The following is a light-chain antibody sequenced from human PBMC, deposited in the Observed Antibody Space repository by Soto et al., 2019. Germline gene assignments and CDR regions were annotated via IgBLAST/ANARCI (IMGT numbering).Light chain of an antibody. J-gene: IGLJ3*02. V-gene: IGLV3-10*01. Sequence: SYELRQPPSVSVSPGQTARTTCSGEALPKNYAFWYQQKSGQAPVLVIFDDTTRPSGIPQRFSGSSSGTLATLTISGAQVEDEADYFCYSTDTSSDHRGVFGGGTKVTVL. CDR3: YSTDTSSDHRGV. CDR1: ALPKNY. CDR2: DDT.